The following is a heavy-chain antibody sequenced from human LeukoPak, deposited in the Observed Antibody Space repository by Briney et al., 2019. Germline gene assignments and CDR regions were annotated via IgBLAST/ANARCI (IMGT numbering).Heavy chain of an antibody. V-gene: IGHV4-30-4*01. Sequence: SETLSLTCTVSGGSISRGDYYWSWIRQPPGKGLEWIGYIYYSGSTDYNPSLKSRVTISVDTSKNQFSLKLSSVTAADTAVYYCARALGDYGDFDYWGQGTLVTVSS. CDR3: ARALGDYGDFDY. CDR1: GGSISRGDYY. D-gene: IGHD4-17*01. J-gene: IGHJ4*02. CDR2: IYYSGST.